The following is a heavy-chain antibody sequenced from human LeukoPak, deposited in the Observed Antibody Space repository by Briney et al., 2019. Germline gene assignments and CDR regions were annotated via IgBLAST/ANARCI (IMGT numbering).Heavy chain of an antibody. CDR3: AKESGATKIGQLLIY. Sequence: PGGSLRLSCTASGFTFKTSGMHWVRQAPGKGLEWVGFIQYDESEIYSADSVKGRFTFSRDNFRSTLYLQMNSLRAEDSAIYYCAKESGATKIGQLLIYWGQGTLVSVSS. D-gene: IGHD3-10*01. V-gene: IGHV3-30*02. J-gene: IGHJ1*01. CDR1: GFTFKTSG. CDR2: IQYDESEI.